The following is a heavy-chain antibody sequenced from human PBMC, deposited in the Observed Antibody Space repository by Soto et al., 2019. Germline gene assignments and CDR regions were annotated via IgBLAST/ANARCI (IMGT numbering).Heavy chain of an antibody. CDR1: GYTFTDYY. V-gene: IGHV1-2*02. D-gene: IGHD1-26*01. Sequence: ASVKVSCKASGYTFTDYYMQWVRQAPGQGLEWMGWINPKTGGTNYVQKFQGRVTMTRDTSITTAYMELSRLRSDDTAVYYCARDVVGSDYFDSWGQGTLVTVSS. J-gene: IGHJ4*02. CDR3: ARDVVGSDYFDS. CDR2: INPKTGGT.